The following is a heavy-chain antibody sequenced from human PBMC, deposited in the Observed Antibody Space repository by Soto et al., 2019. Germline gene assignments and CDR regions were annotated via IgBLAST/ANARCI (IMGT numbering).Heavy chain of an antibody. CDR3: ARDRLAFHDYGVTWGWFDP. CDR2: IKQDGSEK. J-gene: IGHJ5*02. D-gene: IGHD4-17*01. CDR1: GFTFSSYW. Sequence: EVQLVESGGGLVQPGGSLRLSCAASGFTFSSYWMSWVRQAPGKGLEWVANIKQDGSEKNYVDSVKGRFTISRDNAKNSLYLQMNSLRAEDTAVYYCARDRLAFHDYGVTWGWFDPWGQGTLVTVSS. V-gene: IGHV3-7*03.